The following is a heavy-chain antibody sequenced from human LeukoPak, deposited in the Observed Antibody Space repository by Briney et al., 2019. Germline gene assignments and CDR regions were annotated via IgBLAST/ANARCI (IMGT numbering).Heavy chain of an antibody. V-gene: IGHV3-23*01. CDR1: GFTFTNYA. CDR3: AKGFMRWGEVYYMDV. CDR2: ISGSGSST. D-gene: IGHD3-16*01. J-gene: IGHJ6*03. Sequence: PGGSLRLSCAASGFTFTNYAMSWVRQAPGKGLEWVSTISGSGSSTYYADSAKGRFTISRDNSKNTLFLQMNSLRAEDTAVYYCAKGFMRWGEVYYMDVWGKGTTVTVSS.